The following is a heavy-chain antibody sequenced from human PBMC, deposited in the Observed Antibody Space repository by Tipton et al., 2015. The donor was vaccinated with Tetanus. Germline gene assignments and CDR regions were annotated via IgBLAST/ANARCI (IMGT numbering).Heavy chain of an antibody. CDR2: IYSGGST. V-gene: IGHV3-53*01. J-gene: IGHJ4*02. Sequence: SLRLSCAASGFTVSSNYMSWVRQAPGKGLEWVSVIYSGGSTYYADSVKGRFTISRDNAKNSLYLQMNSLRAEDTAVYYCASSPYYDSSGYPKTDYWGQGTLVTVSS. CDR3: ASSPYYDSSGYPKTDY. D-gene: IGHD3-22*01. CDR1: GFTVSSNY.